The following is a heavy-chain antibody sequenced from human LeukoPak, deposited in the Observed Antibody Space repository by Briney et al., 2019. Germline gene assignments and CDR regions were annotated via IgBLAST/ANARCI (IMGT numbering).Heavy chain of an antibody. J-gene: IGHJ4*02. D-gene: IGHD2-2*01. CDR3: ARDWAQHCSSTSCYGPFDY. V-gene: IGHV4-4*07. CDR1: GGSISSYY. Sequence: PSETLSLTCTVSGGSISSYYRSWIRQPAGKGLEWIGRIYTSGSTNNNPSLKSRVTMSVDTSKNQISLKLSSVTAADTAVYYCARDWAQHCSSTSCYGPFDYWGQGTLVTVSS. CDR2: IYTSGST.